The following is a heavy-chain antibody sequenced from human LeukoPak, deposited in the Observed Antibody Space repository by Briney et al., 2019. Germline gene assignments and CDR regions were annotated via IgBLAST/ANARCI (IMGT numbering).Heavy chain of an antibody. J-gene: IGHJ3*02. D-gene: IGHD5-18*01. CDR1: DYTFTSYL. CDR3: ARHRAIGAFDI. V-gene: IGHV1-18*01. CDR2: ISAYNGNT. Sequence: ASVKVPCKASDYTFTSYLISWVRQAPGQGLEWMGWISAYNGNTNYAQKFQGRVTMTTDTSTSTAYMELRSLRSDDTAVYYCARHRAIGAFDIWGQGTRVTVSS.